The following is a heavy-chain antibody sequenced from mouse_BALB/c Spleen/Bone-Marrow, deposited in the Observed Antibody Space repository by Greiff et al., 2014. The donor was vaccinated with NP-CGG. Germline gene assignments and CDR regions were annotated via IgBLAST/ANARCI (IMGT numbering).Heavy chain of an antibody. J-gene: IGHJ2*01. V-gene: IGHV1-5*01. CDR1: GYTFSNYW. CDR3: TTLARNNFDY. Sequence: EVKLMESGTVLARPRAAVKMSCKASGYTFSNYWMHWIKQRPGQGLEWIGTIHPGNSDTTYNQKFKGKAKLTAVTSTSTAYMELSSLTNEDSAVYYCTTLARNNFDYWGQGTTLTVSS. D-gene: IGHD5-1-1*01. CDR2: IHPGNSDT.